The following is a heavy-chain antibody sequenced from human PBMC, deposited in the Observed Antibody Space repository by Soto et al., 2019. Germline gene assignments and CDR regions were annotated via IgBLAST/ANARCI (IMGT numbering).Heavy chain of an antibody. Sequence: ASVKVSCKASGYTFTSYYMHWVRQAPGQGLEWMGIINPSGGSTSYAQKFQGRVTMTRDTSTSTVYMELSSLRSEDTAVYYCAREGSYDFWSGSPKRFDYWGQGTLVTVSS. CDR3: AREGSYDFWSGSPKRFDY. CDR1: GYTFTSYY. D-gene: IGHD3-3*01. CDR2: INPSGGST. J-gene: IGHJ4*02. V-gene: IGHV1-46*01.